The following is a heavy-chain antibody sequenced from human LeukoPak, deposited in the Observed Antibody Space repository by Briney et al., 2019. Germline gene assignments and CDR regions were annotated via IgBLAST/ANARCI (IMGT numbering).Heavy chain of an antibody. V-gene: IGHV1-46*01. D-gene: IGHD1-1*01. CDR1: GGTFSSYA. Sequence: ASVKVSCKASGGTFSSYAISWVRQAPGQGLEWMGIINPSGGSTSYAQKFQGRVTMTRDTSTSTVYMELSSLRSEDTAVYYCARDPRYNWNDGFDYWGQGTLVTVSS. J-gene: IGHJ4*02. CDR2: INPSGGST. CDR3: ARDPRYNWNDGFDY.